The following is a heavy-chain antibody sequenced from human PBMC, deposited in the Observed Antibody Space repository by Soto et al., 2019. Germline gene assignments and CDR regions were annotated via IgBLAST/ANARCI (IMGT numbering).Heavy chain of an antibody. CDR2: INPSGGYT. CDR3: ATDGGSAGFDY. V-gene: IGHV1-46*01. D-gene: IGHD3-16*01. J-gene: IGHJ4*02. Sequence: ASVKVSCKASGYTFTSYYMHWVRQAPGQGLEWMGIINPSGGYTSYAQKFQGTVTMTSDTSTSTVYMELSSLRSEDTAVYYCATDGGSAGFDYWGQGALVTVSS. CDR1: GYTFTSYY.